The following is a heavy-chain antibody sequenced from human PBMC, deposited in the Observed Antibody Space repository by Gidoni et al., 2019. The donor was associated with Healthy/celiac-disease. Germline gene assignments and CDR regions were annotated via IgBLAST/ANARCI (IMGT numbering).Heavy chain of an antibody. D-gene: IGHD3-22*01. CDR2: TYYRSKWYN. Sequence: QVQLQQSRPGLVQPSQTPSLNCAIPGVSVSSNRAAWNWSRQSTSRGLEWLGRTYYRSKWYNDYAVSVKSRITINPDTSKNQFSLQLNSVTPEDTAVYYCARAPTYYYDSSGYYLDYWGQGTLVTVSS. CDR1: GVSVSSNRAA. J-gene: IGHJ4*02. CDR3: ARAPTYYYDSSGYYLDY. V-gene: IGHV6-1*01.